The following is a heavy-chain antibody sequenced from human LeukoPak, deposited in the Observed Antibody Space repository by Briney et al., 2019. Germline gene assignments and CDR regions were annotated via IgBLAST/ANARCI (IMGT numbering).Heavy chain of an antibody. CDR2: ISGNNGNT. J-gene: IGHJ4*02. CDR3: ARDGEITSGGVVVSPTFDH. D-gene: IGHD3-16*02. Sequence: ASVKLSCKASGFILKTYGMSWVRQAQGEGLEWMGWISGNNGNTNYVPRFLGRVTLTRDTSTDTVYMELGSLTSDDTAVYYCARDGEITSGGVVVSPTFDHWGQGTLITVSS. V-gene: IGHV1-18*01. CDR1: GFILKTYG.